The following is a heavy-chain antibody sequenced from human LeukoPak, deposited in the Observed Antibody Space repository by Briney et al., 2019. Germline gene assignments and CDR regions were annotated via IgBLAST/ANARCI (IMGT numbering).Heavy chain of an antibody. J-gene: IGHJ4*02. V-gene: IGHV3-43*01. D-gene: IGHD3-10*01. CDR2: ITWDGGST. Sequence: GGSLRLSCAASGFTFDDYTMHWVRHAPGKGLEWVSLITWDGGSTYYADSVKGRFTISRDNSKNSLYLQMNSLRTEDTALYYCAKGKNTGSYLSHVDYWGQGTLVTVSS. CDR3: AKGKNTGSYLSHVDY. CDR1: GFTFDDYT.